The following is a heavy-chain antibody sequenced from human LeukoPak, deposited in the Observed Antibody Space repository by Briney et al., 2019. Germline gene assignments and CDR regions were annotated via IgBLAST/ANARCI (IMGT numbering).Heavy chain of an antibody. CDR3: AREITMVRGVPLYYFDY. CDR1: GYTFTSYG. J-gene: IGHJ4*02. Sequence: ASVKVSCTASGYTFTSYGISWVRQAPGQGLEWMGWISAYNGNTNYAQKLQGRVTMTTDTSTSTAYMELRSLRSDDTAVYYCAREITMVRGVPLYYFDYWGQGTLVTVSS. D-gene: IGHD3-10*01. CDR2: ISAYNGNT. V-gene: IGHV1-18*04.